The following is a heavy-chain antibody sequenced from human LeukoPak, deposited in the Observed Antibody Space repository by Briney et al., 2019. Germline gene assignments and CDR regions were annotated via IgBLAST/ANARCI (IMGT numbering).Heavy chain of an antibody. Sequence: GGSLRLSCAASGFTFSSYAMSWVRQAPGKGLEWVSAISGSGGSTYYADSVKGRFTISRDNSKNTLYLQMNSLRAEDTAVYYCASNYDFWSGSYYYYYGMDVWGQGTTVTVS. CDR1: GFTFSSYA. J-gene: IGHJ6*02. D-gene: IGHD3-3*01. CDR3: ASNYDFWSGSYYYYYGMDV. CDR2: ISGSGGST. V-gene: IGHV3-23*01.